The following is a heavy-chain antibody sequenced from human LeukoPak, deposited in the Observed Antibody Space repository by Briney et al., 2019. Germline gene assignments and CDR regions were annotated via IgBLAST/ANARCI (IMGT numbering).Heavy chain of an antibody. CDR3: ARMDTAMVTFDYFDY. Sequence: VASEKVSCKASGYTFTSYGISWVRQAPGQGLEWMGWISAYNGNTNYAQKLQGRVTMTTDTSTSTAYMELRSLRSDDTAVYYCARMDTAMVTFDYFDYWGQGTLVTVSS. V-gene: IGHV1-18*04. D-gene: IGHD5-18*01. CDR1: GYTFTSYG. CDR2: ISAYNGNT. J-gene: IGHJ4*02.